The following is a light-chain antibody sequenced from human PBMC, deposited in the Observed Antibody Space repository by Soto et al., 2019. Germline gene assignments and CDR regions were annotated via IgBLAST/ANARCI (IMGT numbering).Light chain of an antibody. Sequence: DIQMTQSPSTLSASVGDRVTITCRASQSISSWLAWYQQKPGKAPKLLIYKASSLESGVPSRFSDSGSGTEFTLTISSLQPDDFATYSCQQYNSYPYTFGQGTKPEIK. CDR1: QSISSW. CDR3: QQYNSYPYT. V-gene: IGKV1-5*03. J-gene: IGKJ2*01. CDR2: KAS.